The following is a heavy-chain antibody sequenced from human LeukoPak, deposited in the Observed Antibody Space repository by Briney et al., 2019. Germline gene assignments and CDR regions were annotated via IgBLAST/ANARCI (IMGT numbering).Heavy chain of an antibody. Sequence: GGSLRLSCAASGFTFSNYYMSWIRQAPGKGLEWVANIKEDGSEKYYVDSVKGRLTISRDNAKNSLFLQMNSLRAEDTAVYYCARDLIWGVTFADDYWGQGTLVTVSS. CDR2: IKEDGSEK. CDR3: ARDLIWGVTFADDY. D-gene: IGHD3-10*01. J-gene: IGHJ4*02. CDR1: GFTFSNYY. V-gene: IGHV3-7*01.